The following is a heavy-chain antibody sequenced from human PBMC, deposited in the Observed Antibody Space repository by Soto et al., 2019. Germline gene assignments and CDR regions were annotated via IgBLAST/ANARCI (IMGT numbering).Heavy chain of an antibody. CDR2: ISSSSSYI. J-gene: IGHJ4*02. CDR1: GFTFSSYS. Sequence: EVQLVESGGGLVKPGGSLRLSCAASGFTFSSYSMNWVRQAPGKGLEWVSSISSSSSYIYYADSVKGRFTISRDNAKNSLYLQMNSLRAEDTAVYYCARGDDSSGYYLLVYWGQGTLVTVSS. V-gene: IGHV3-21*01. CDR3: ARGDDSSGYYLLVY. D-gene: IGHD3-22*01.